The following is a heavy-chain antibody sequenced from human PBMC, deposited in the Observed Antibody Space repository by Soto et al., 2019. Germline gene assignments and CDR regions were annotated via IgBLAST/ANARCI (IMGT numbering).Heavy chain of an antibody. Sequence: ASVKVSCKASGGTFSSYAISWVRQAPGQGLEWMGGIIPIFGTANYAQKFQGRVTITADESTSTAYMELSSLRSEDTAVYYCARDPRAVQSYYGMDVWRQGTTVTVSS. CDR3: ARDPRAVQSYYGMDV. CDR1: GGTFSSYA. D-gene: IGHD6-6*01. CDR2: IIPIFGTA. J-gene: IGHJ6*02. V-gene: IGHV1-69*13.